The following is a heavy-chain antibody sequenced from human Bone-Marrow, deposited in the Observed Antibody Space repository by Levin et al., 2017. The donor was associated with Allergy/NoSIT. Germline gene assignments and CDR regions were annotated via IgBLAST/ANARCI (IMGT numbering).Heavy chain of an antibody. D-gene: IGHD4-17*01. Sequence: SETLSLTCTVSGGSISSYYWSWIRQPPGKGLEWIGYIYYSGSTNYNPSLKSRVTISVDTSKNQFSLKLSSVTAADTAVYYCARQNYGDVLDYWGQGTLVTVSS. CDR2: IYYSGST. CDR1: GGSISSYY. V-gene: IGHV4-59*08. CDR3: ARQNYGDVLDY. J-gene: IGHJ4*02.